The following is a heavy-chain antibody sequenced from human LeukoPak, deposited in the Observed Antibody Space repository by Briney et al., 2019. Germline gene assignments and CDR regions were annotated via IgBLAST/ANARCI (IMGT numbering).Heavy chain of an antibody. Sequence: PSETLSLTCTVSGGSISSYYWSWIRQPPGNGLEWIGYIYYSGSTNYNPSLKSRVTISVDTSKNQFSLKLSSVTAADTAVYYCAGSYYYGSGIPGYWGQGTLVTVSS. CDR1: GGSISSYY. CDR2: IYYSGST. V-gene: IGHV4-59*01. J-gene: IGHJ4*02. CDR3: AGSYYYGSGIPGY. D-gene: IGHD3-10*01.